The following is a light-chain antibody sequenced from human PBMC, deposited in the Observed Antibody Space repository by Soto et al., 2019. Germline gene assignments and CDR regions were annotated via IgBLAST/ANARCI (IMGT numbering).Light chain of an antibody. Sequence: QSVLXQPASVSGSPGQSITISCTGTSSDVGGYNYVSWYQQHPGKAPKLMISDVSNRPSGVSNRFSGSKSGNTASLTISGLQAEDEADYYCSSFTRSSSRYVFGTGTKVTVL. J-gene: IGLJ1*01. V-gene: IGLV2-14*03. CDR3: SSFTRSSSRYV. CDR1: SSDVGGYNY. CDR2: DVS.